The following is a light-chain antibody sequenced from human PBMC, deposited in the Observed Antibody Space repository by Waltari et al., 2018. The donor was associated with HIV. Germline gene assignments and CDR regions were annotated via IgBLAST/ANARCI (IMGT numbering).Light chain of an antibody. CDR2: EVS. Sequence: QSALTQPASVSGSPGQSITISCTGTSSDVGGYNYVSWYQQHPGKAPTLMIDEVSNRPSGVSNRFSGSKSGNTASLTISGLQAEDEADYYCSSYTSSSTLVFGTGTKVTVL. CDR3: SSYTSSSTLV. V-gene: IGLV2-14*01. CDR1: SSDVGGYNY. J-gene: IGLJ1*01.